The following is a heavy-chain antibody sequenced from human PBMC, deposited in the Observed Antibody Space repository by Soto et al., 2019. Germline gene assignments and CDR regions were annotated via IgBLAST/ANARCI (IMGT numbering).Heavy chain of an antibody. V-gene: IGHV4-31*03. CDR2: IYYSGST. J-gene: IGHJ4*02. D-gene: IGHD3-9*01. CDR3: AREYYDILTGFHHPFYFDY. CDR1: GGSISSGGYY. Sequence: SETLSLTCTVSGGSISSGGYYWSWIRQHPGKGLEWIGYIYYSGSTYYNPSLKSRVTISVDTSKNQFSLKLSSVTAADTAVYYCAREYYDILTGFHHPFYFDYWGQGTLVTVSS.